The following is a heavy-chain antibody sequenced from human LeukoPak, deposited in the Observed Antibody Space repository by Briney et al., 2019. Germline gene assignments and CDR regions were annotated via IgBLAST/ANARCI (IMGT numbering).Heavy chain of an antibody. D-gene: IGHD2-2*03. CDR2: IIPIFGTA. J-gene: IGHJ5*02. Sequence: SVKVSCKASGGTFSSYAISWVRQAPGQGLEWTGGIIPIFGTANYAQKFQGRVTITADESTSTAYMELSSLRSEDTAVYYCARSLRMDNWFDPWGQGTLVTVSS. CDR3: ARSLRMDNWFDP. CDR1: GGTFSSYA. V-gene: IGHV1-69*01.